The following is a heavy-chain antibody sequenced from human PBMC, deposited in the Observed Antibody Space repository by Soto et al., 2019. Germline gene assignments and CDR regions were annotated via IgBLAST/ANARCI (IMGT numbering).Heavy chain of an antibody. D-gene: IGHD1-1*01. V-gene: IGHV3-66*02. CDR2: IYSGGST. CDR3: ARDRDVYNRAFLDS. J-gene: IGHJ4*02. CDR1: GFTVSSNY. Sequence: GGSLRLSCEASGFTVSSNYMSWVRLAPGKGLEWVSVIYSGGSTYYADSVKGRFTISRDNSQNTLYLQMNSLTGEDTAVYYCARDRDVYNRAFLDSWGQGTLVTVSS.